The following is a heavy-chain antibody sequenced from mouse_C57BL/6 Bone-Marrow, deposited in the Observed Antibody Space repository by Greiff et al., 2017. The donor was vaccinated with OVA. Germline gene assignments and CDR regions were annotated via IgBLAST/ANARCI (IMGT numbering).Heavy chain of an antibody. CDR2: IYPRSGNT. Sequence: QVQLQQSGAELARPGASVKLSCKASGYTFTSYGISWVKQRTGQGLEWIGEIYPRSGNTYYNEKFKGKVTLAADKSSSTAYMELRSLTSEDSAVYFCARKGDYGSSPWFAYWGQGTLVTVSA. V-gene: IGHV1-81*01. CDR1: GYTFTSYG. CDR3: ARKGDYGSSPWFAY. D-gene: IGHD1-1*01. J-gene: IGHJ3*01.